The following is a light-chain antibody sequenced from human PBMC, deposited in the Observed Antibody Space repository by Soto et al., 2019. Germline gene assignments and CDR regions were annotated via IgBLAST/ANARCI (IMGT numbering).Light chain of an antibody. CDR3: QQYDSTPGFT. J-gene: IGKJ4*01. CDR1: QSVSSY. CDR2: GVS. V-gene: IGKV3-11*01. Sequence: EIVLTQSPATLSLSPGERATLSCRASQSVSSYLAWYQQKPGQAPRLLIYGVSRRASGIPDRFSGSGSEADFTLTISRLEPEDSGVYYCQQYDSTPGFTFGGGTKVEIK.